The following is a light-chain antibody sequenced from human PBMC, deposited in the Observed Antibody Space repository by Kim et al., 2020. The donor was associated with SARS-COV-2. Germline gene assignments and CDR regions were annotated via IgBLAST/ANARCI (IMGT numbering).Light chain of an antibody. CDR2: KAS. CDR3: QQYNSYSLPLT. Sequence: DIQMTQSPSTLSASVGDRVTITCRASQSISSWLAWYQQKPGKAPKLLIYKASSLESGVPSRFSGSGSGTEFTLTISSLQPDDFATYYCQQYNSYSLPLTFGGGTKVDIK. CDR1: QSISSW. V-gene: IGKV1-5*03. J-gene: IGKJ4*01.